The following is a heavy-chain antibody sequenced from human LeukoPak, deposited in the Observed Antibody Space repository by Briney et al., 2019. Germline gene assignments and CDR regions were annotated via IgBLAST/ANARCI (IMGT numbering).Heavy chain of an antibody. Sequence: SQTLSLTCTVSGDSISSYYWSWIRQPAGKGLEWFGRIHPSGSTNYNPSLKSRVTLSVDTSKNEFSLKLSSVTAADTAVYYCARGPPPDLDYWGRGTLVTVSS. V-gene: IGHV4-4*07. CDR1: GDSISSYY. J-gene: IGHJ4*02. CDR3: ARGPPPDLDY. CDR2: IHPSGST.